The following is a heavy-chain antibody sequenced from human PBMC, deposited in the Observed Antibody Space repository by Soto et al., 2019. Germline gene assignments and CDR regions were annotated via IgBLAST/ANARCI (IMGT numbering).Heavy chain of an antibody. CDR3: ARDRLRLGELSLLGYFDY. CDR1: GFTFSRHT. J-gene: IGHJ4*02. CDR2: ISYDGSNK. D-gene: IGHD3-16*02. Sequence: QVQLEESGGGVVQPGRSLRLSCAAYGFTFSRHTMHLVRQAPGKGLEWVASISYDGSNKYYADSVKGRFTISRDNSKNTLSVQMDSLSAEDTAVYYCARDRLRLGELSLLGYFDYWGQGTLVTVSS. V-gene: IGHV3-30*04.